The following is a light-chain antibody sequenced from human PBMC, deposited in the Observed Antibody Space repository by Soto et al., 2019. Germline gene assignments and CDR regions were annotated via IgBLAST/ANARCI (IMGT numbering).Light chain of an antibody. CDR2: TNN. CDR3: AAWDDSLNVVV. Sequence: QSVLTQPPSASGTPGQRVTISCSGSSSNFGRNTVSWYQHLPGTAPKLLIYTNNQRPSEVPDRFSGSKSGTSASLAISGLQAEDEADYYCAAWDDSLNVVVFGGGTKVTVL. J-gene: IGLJ2*01. V-gene: IGLV1-44*01. CDR1: SSNFGRNT.